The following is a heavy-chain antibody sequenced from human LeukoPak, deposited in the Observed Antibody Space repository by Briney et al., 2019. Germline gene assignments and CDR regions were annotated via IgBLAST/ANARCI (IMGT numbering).Heavy chain of an antibody. CDR3: ARLYPFLDY. V-gene: IGHV4-39*01. CDR1: GVSISSSSYY. CDR2: IYYSGST. J-gene: IGHJ4*02. D-gene: IGHD2-2*02. Sequence: PSETLSLTCTVSGVSISSSSYYWGWIRQPPGKGLEWIGSIYYSGSTYYNPSLKSRVTISVDTSKNQFSLKLSSVTAADTAVYYCARLYPFLDYWGQGTLVTVSS.